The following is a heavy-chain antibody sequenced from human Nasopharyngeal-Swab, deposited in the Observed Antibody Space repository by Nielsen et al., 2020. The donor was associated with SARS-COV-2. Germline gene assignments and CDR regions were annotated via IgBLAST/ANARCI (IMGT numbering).Heavy chain of an antibody. Sequence: GGSLRLSCVASRFTFRRWPMHWVRQAPGKGLEWVTVISSDGSDKQYVDSVKGRFTISRDNSKNTLYLQVKSLRADDTGVYYCASLRADTPDFAYLGQGTLVTVSS. J-gene: IGHJ4*02. CDR2: ISSDGSDK. CDR3: ASLRADTPDFAY. D-gene: IGHD2-15*01. V-gene: IGHV3-30*03. CDR1: RFTFRRWP.